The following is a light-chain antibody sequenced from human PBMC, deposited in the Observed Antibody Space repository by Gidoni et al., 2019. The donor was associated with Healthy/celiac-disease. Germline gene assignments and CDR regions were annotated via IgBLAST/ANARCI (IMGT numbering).Light chain of an antibody. Sequence: IQLTQSPSSLSASVGDSVTITCRASQGISSALAWYQQKPGKAPKLLIYDASSLEGGVPSRFSGSGSGTDFTLTISSLQPEDFATYYCQHFNNYPTTFGQGTRLEIK. CDR3: QHFNNYPTT. V-gene: IGKV1D-13*01. CDR2: DAS. J-gene: IGKJ5*01. CDR1: QGISSA.